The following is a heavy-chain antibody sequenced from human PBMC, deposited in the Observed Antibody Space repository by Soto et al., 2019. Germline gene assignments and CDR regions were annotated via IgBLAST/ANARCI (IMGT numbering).Heavy chain of an antibody. D-gene: IGHD1-26*01. CDR1: GDSVSTDSAT. Sequence: SQTLSLTCAISGDSVSTDSATWTWIRQSPSRGLEWLGRTYYRSKWFNDYAVSLRGRITINPDTSKNQFSLQLNSVTAEDTAVYYCVRLVGSSYFDFWGQGTPVTGSS. CDR3: VRLVGSSYFDF. CDR2: TYYRSKWFN. J-gene: IGHJ4*02. V-gene: IGHV6-1*01.